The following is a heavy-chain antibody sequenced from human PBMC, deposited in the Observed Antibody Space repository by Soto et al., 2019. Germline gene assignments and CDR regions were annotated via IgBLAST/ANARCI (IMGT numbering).Heavy chain of an antibody. CDR2: ISSGAITI. Sequence: PGGSLRLSCAASGFTFSDYYMNWIRQAPGKGLEWVSYISSGAITIYYAVSVKGRFTISRDNAKNSLYLQMNSLRAEDTAVYYCAGQYSSSSVEFWGQGTLVTVSS. V-gene: IGHV3-11*01. CDR3: AGQYSSSSVEF. J-gene: IGHJ4*02. D-gene: IGHD6-6*01. CDR1: GFTFSDYY.